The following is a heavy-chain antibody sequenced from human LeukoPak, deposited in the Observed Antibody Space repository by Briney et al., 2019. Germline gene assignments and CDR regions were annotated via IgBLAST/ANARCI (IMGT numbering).Heavy chain of an antibody. CDR1: GGSMSSSSYY. J-gene: IGHJ4*02. V-gene: IGHV4-39*01. CDR3: ATNFVVGATIYYFDD. Sequence: SETLSLTCTVSGGSMSSSSYYWGWIRQPPGKGLEWIGSIYYSGSTYYNPSLKSRVTISVDTSKNQFSLKLSSVTAADTAVYYCATNFVVGATIYYFDDWGQGTLVTVSS. CDR2: IYYSGST. D-gene: IGHD1-26*01.